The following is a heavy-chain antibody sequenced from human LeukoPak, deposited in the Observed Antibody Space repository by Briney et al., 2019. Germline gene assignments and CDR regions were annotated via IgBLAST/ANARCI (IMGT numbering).Heavy chain of an antibody. D-gene: IGHD3-10*02. CDR2: IDYSGDI. J-gene: IGHJ4*02. Sequence: SETLSLTCGVSGYSISSGCWWGWIRQPPGKGLEWIWYIDYSGDIYYNPSIKSRVTMSVDTSKNQSPLKLSSVPGVDTAVYYCASVNVRGAPTRVDYWGQGALVNVSS. CDR1: GYSISSGCW. CDR3: ASVNVRGAPTRVDY. V-gene: IGHV4-28*05.